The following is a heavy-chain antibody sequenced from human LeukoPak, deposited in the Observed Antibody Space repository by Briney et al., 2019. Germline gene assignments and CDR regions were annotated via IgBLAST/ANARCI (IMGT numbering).Heavy chain of an antibody. V-gene: IGHV1-69*13. D-gene: IGHD3-10*01. CDR1: GGTFSSYA. CDR2: IIPIFGTA. CDR3: AREAPYHYYGSEGPHPIPTKGLWFDP. J-gene: IGHJ5*02. Sequence: GASVKVSCKASGGTFSSYAISWVRQAPGQGLEWMGGIIPIFGTANYAQKFQGRVTITADESTSTAYMELSSLRSEDTAVYYCAREAPYHYYGSEGPHPIPTKGLWFDPWGQGTLVTVSS.